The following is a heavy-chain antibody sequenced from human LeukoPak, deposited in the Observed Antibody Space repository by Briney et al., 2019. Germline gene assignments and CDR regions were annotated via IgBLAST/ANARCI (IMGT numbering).Heavy chain of an antibody. D-gene: IGHD3-10*01. CDR1: GFTFADRA. Sequence: PGGSLILSCKASGFTFADRAMSWVRQAPGKGLEWVSVIYSGGSTYYADSVKGRFTISRDNSKNTLYLQMNSLRAEDTAVYYCASGSGSYRTPYYYMDVWGTGTTVTVSS. J-gene: IGHJ6*03. V-gene: IGHV3-53*01. CDR2: IYSGGST. CDR3: ASGSGSYRTPYYYMDV.